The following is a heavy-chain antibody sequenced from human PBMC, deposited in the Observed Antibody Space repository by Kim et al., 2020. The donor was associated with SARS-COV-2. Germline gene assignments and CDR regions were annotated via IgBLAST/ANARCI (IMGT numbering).Heavy chain of an antibody. CDR1: GGSISSSSYY. CDR3: ARQGIVVVPAAQGALGY. CDR2: IYYSGST. V-gene: IGHV4-39*01. Sequence: SETLSLTCTVSGGSISSSSYYWGWIRQPPGKGLEWIGSIYYSGSTYYNPSLKSRVTISVDTSKNQFSLKLSSVTAADTAVYYCARQGIVVVPAAQGALGYWGQGTLVTVSS. J-gene: IGHJ4*02. D-gene: IGHD2-2*01.